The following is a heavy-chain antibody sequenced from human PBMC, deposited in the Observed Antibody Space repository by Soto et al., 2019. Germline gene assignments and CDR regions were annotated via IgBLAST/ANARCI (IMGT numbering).Heavy chain of an antibody. Sequence: QVQLQESGPGLVKPSQTLSLTCTVSGGSISSGGYYWSWIRQHPGKGLEWIGYIYYSGSTYYNPALKSRVTISVDTSKNHFSLKLSSVTAADTAVYYCARKNIVVVVAADNWFDPWGQGTLVTVSS. V-gene: IGHV4-31*03. D-gene: IGHD2-15*01. CDR3: ARKNIVVVVAADNWFDP. CDR2: IYYSGST. CDR1: GGSISSGGYY. J-gene: IGHJ5*02.